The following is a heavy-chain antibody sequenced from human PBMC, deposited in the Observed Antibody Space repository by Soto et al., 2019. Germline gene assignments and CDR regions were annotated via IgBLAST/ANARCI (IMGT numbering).Heavy chain of an antibody. CDR2: ILYTGYT. CDR3: ARERGEWFGDLLLTGWFDP. Sequence: SETLPLTCTVSGGSISGYYWSLIRQPPGKGLEWIGYILYTGYTNYNPSLKSRITISLDTSRNQFSLRLSSVTAADTAVYYCARERGEWFGDLLLTGWFDPWCQGTLVPVSS. V-gene: IGHV4-59*01. D-gene: IGHD3-10*01. J-gene: IGHJ5*02. CDR1: GGSISGYY.